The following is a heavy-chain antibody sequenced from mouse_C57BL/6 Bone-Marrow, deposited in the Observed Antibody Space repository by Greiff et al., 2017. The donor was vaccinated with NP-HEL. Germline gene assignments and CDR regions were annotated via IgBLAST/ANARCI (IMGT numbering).Heavy chain of an antibody. J-gene: IGHJ2*01. CDR3: ARSRQSDYFDY. CDR1: GYSFTSYY. V-gene: IGHV1-66*01. Sequence: QVQLQQSGPELVKPGASVKISCKASGYSFTSYYIHWVKQRPGQGLEWIGWIYPGSGNTKYNEKFKGKATLTADTSSSTAYMQLSSLTSEDSAVYYCARSRQSDYFDYWGQGTTLTVSS. CDR2: IYPGSGNT.